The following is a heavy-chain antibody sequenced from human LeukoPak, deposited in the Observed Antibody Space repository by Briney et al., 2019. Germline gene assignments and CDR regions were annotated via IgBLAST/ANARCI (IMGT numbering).Heavy chain of an antibody. V-gene: IGHV3-15*01. D-gene: IGHD6-6*01. J-gene: IGHJ6*02. CDR3: TTEYSSSHLIRYYYYYGMDV. CDR1: GFTFSNAW. CDR2: IKSKTDGGTT. Sequence: GGSLRLSCAASGFTFSNAWMSWVRQAPGKGLEWVGRIKSKTDGGTTDYAAPVKGRFTISRDDSKNTLYLQMNSLKTEDTAVYYCTTEYSSSHLIRYYYYYGMDVWGQGTTVTVSS.